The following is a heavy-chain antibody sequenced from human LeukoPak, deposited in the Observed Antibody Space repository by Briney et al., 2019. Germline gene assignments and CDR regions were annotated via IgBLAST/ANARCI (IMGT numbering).Heavy chain of an antibody. CDR2: IRLDGSNI. CDR1: GFTFNTYG. J-gene: IGHJ4*02. D-gene: IGHD4-17*01. Sequence: GGSLRLSCEASGFTFNTYGMHWVRQAPGKGLEWVAVIRLDGSNIYYADSVKGRFTISRDNSKNTLYLQVDSLRAEDTAVYYRARDRGKGAYADYWGQGTLVTVSS. V-gene: IGHV3-33*01. CDR3: ARDRGKGAYADY.